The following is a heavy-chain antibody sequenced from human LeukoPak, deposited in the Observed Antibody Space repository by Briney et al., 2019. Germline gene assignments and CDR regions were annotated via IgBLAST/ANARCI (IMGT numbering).Heavy chain of an antibody. Sequence: PSETLSLTCTVSGGSISSGSYYWGWIRQPAGKGLEWIGRIYTSGSTNYNPSLKSQITISVDTSKNQFSLKLSSVTAADTAVYYCARDWVTENYYYYMDVWGKGTTVTISS. V-gene: IGHV4-61*02. CDR3: ARDWVTENYYYYMDV. CDR2: IYTSGST. D-gene: IGHD4-23*01. CDR1: GGSISSGSYY. J-gene: IGHJ6*03.